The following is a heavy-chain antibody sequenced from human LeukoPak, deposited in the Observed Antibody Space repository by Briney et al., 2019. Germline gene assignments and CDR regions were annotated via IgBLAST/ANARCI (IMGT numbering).Heavy chain of an antibody. CDR3: ARERDDYDDPGPLVY. D-gene: IGHD4-17*01. V-gene: IGHV3-74*01. Sequence: GGSLRLSCAASGFGFSRYWMHWVRQAPGTGLKWVSRIYRDGSNTDYADSVKGRFSISRDNSKNTLYLDMNSLRAGNTAVYYCARERDDYDDPGPLVYWGEGTLVTVSS. J-gene: IGHJ4*02. CDR2: IYRDGSNT. CDR1: GFGFSRYW.